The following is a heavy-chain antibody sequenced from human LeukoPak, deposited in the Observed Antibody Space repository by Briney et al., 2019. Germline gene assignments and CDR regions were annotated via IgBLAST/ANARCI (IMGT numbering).Heavy chain of an antibody. CDR3: ARATYYASSGYILDY. CDR2: IYIGGST. CDR1: GFTVSSYY. D-gene: IGHD3-22*01. J-gene: IGHJ4*02. V-gene: IGHV3-66*02. Sequence: GGSLRLSCAASGFTVSSYYMTWVRQAPGKGLEWVSVIYIGGSTYYADSVKGRFTISRDNSKNTLYLQMSSLRAEDTAVYYCARATYYASSGYILDYWGQGTLVTVSS.